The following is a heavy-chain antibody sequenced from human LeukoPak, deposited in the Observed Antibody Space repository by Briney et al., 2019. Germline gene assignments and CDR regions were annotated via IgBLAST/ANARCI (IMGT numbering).Heavy chain of an antibody. CDR1: GFTASRSY. CDR2: IYSGGST. J-gene: IGHJ3*02. Sequence: GGSLRLSCAVSGFTASRSYLTWVRQAPGKGLEWVSVIYSGGSTYYADSVRGRFTISRDNSKNTLYLQMNSLRAEDTAVYYCAKDRGRIAAADRAFDIWGQGTMVTVSS. V-gene: IGHV3-66*01. CDR3: AKDRGRIAAADRAFDI. D-gene: IGHD6-13*01.